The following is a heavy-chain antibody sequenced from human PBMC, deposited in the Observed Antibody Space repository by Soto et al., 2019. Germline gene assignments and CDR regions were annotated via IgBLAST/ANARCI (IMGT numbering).Heavy chain of an antibody. CDR3: ARPTGRYCSSTSCWFDP. CDR2: IYYSGST. J-gene: IGHJ5*02. D-gene: IGHD2-2*01. V-gene: IGHV4-39*01. CDR1: GGSISSSSYY. Sequence: QLQLQESGPGLVKPSETLSLTCTVSGGSISSSSYYWGWIRQPPGKGLEWIGGIYYSGSTYYNPSLKSRVTISVDTSKNQFSLKLSSVTAADTAVYYCARPTGRYCSSTSCWFDPWGQGTLVTVSS.